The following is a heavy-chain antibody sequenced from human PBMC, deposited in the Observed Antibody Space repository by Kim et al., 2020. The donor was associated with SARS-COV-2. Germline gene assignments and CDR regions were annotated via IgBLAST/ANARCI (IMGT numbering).Heavy chain of an antibody. CDR1: GFTFSSYA. CDR2: ISGSGGST. J-gene: IGHJ3*02. Sequence: GGSLRLSCAASGFTFSSYAMSWVRQAPGKGLEWVSAISGSGGSTYYADSVKGRFTISRDNSKNTLYLQMNSLRAEDTAVYYCAKDLRRITMIVVVITHDSFDIWGQGTMGTVSS. CDR3: AKDLRRITMIVVVITHDSFDI. D-gene: IGHD3-22*01. V-gene: IGHV3-23*01.